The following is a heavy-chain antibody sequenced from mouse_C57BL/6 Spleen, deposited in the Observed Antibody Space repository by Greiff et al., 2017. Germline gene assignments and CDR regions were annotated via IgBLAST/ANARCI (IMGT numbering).Heavy chain of an antibody. CDR3: ASNYYVSSNYY. Sequence: VQLQQSGAELVKPGASVTLSCTASGFNIKDYYMHWVKQRPEQGLEWIGRIDPEDGETKYAPKFQCKATITADTASNTSYLQLSSLTSEDTAVYYGASNYYVSSNYYWGQGTTLTVSS. D-gene: IGHD1-1*01. CDR1: GFNIKDYY. CDR2: IDPEDGET. J-gene: IGHJ2*01. V-gene: IGHV14-2*01.